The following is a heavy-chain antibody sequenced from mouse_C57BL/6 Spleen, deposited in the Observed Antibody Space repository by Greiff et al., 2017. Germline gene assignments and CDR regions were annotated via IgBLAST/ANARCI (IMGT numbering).Heavy chain of an antibody. J-gene: IGHJ2*01. Sequence: LQESGPELVKPGASVKISCKASGYAFSSSWMNWVKQRPGKGLEWIGRIYPGDGDTNYNGKFKGKATLTADKSSSTAYMQLSSLTSEDSAVYFCAKLPPPDYWGQGTTLTVSA. V-gene: IGHV1-82*01. CDR2: IYPGDGDT. CDR1: GYAFSSSW. D-gene: IGHD1-1*01. CDR3: AKLPPPDY.